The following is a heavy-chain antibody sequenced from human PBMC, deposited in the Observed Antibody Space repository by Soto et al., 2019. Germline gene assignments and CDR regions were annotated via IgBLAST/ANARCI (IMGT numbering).Heavy chain of an antibody. CDR1: GFPFNNAW. V-gene: IGHV3-15*07. D-gene: IGHD1-26*01. CDR3: TTDSRTTLPEIRFDY. CDR2: VKSKADGGSG. Sequence: EVQLVESGGGLVKPGGSLRLSCAASGFPFNNAWINWVRQVPGKGLEWVGRVKSKADGGSGDYAAPVKGRFVVSRDDSKDILYLLMNSLKIADTGVYYRTTDSRTTLPEIRFDYWGHGTQVTFSS. J-gene: IGHJ4*01.